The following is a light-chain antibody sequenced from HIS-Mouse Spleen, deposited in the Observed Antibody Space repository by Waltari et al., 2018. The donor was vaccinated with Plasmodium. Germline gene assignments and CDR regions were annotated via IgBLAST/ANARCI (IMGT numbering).Light chain of an antibody. CDR2: EVS. V-gene: IGLV2-8*01. J-gene: IGLJ2*01. Sequence: QSALTQPPSASGSPGQSVPISCPGTSSDVGGYNYVPCYQPPPGKAPKLMIYEVSKRPSGVPDRFSGSKSGNTASLTVSGLQAEDEADYYCSSYAGSNNYVVFGGGTKLTVL. CDR1: SSDVGGYNY. CDR3: SSYAGSNNYVV.